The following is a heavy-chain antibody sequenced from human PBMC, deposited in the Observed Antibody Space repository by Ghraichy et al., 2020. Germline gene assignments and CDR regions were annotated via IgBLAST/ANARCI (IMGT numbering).Heavy chain of an antibody. CDR1: GFTLSDYW. CDR2: IKQDGSEK. V-gene: IGHV3-7*04. CDR3: ARASGWVIDY. D-gene: IGHD2-21*01. Sequence: GGSLRLSCAASGFTLSDYWMNWFRQAPGKGPEWVAIIKQDGSEKHYVDSVKGRFTISRDNAKNSLHLQMSSLRDDDTAVYYCARASGWVIDYWGQGNLVTVSS. J-gene: IGHJ4*02.